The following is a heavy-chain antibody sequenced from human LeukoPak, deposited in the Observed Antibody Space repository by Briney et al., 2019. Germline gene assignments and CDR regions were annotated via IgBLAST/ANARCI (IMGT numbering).Heavy chain of an antibody. V-gene: IGHV1-69*05. J-gene: IGHJ6*03. CDR2: IIPIFGTA. CDR3: ARGGPVKRDWQWLVRKYYYYYYMDV. CDR1: GYTFTGYY. D-gene: IGHD6-19*01. Sequence: GASVKVSCKASGYTFTGYYMRWVRQAPGQGLEWMGWIIPIFGTANYAQKFQGRVTITTDESTSTAYMELSSLRSEDTAVYYCARGGPVKRDWQWLVRKYYYYYYMDVWGKGTTVTVSS.